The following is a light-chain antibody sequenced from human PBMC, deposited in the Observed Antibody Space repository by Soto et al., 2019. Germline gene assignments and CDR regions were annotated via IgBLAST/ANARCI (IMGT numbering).Light chain of an antibody. CDR1: QNVSSN. Sequence: EIVMTQSPATLSVSPGERATLSCRASQNVSSNLAWYQQKPGQAPRLLIYGASTRATGIPARFSGSGSGTEFTLPISSLQSEDFAVYDCQQYNNWPLWTFGQGTKVEIK. CDR3: QQYNNWPLWT. J-gene: IGKJ1*01. V-gene: IGKV3-15*01. CDR2: GAS.